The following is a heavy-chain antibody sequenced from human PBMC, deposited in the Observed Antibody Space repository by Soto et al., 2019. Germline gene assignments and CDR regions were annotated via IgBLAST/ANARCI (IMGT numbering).Heavy chain of an antibody. J-gene: IGHJ4*02. D-gene: IGHD2-8*01. CDR3: ARLVYDTRLNYMYFDF. CDR1: GVSISSGNW. Sequence: QVKLQESGPGLATPSGTLFLTCAVSGVSISSGNWWTWVRQTPQRGLEYIGEIFHDGTANYYPSFERRGAIAVDTSKNQFSLKLTSVTAADTAIYFCARLVYDTRLNYMYFDFWGQGALVTVSS. CDR2: IFHDGTA. V-gene: IGHV4-4*02.